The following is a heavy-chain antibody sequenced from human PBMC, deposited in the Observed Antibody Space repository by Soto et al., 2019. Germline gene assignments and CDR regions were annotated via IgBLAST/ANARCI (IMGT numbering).Heavy chain of an antibody. CDR3: AKDQETSWSYVPFDY. CDR1: GFTFSSYA. CDR2: ISGSVANT. J-gene: IGHJ4*02. D-gene: IGHD1-26*01. V-gene: IGHV3-23*01. Sequence: EVQLLESGGGLVQPGGSLRLSCAASGFTFSSYAMSWVRQAPGKGLEWVSAISGSVANTYYADSVKGRFTISRDNSKNTLYLQMTRLRAEDTAIYYCAKDQETSWSYVPFDYWGQGTLVTVSS.